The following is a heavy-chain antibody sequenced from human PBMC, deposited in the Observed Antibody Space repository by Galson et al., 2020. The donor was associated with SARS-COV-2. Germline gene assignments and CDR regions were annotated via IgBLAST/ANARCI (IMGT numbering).Heavy chain of an antibody. Sequence: SEPLSLTCTVPGGSISSYYWSWIRQPPGKGLEWIGYIYYSGSTNYNHSLKSRVTISVDTSKNQFSLKLRSVTAADTSVYYCARGDYFWGSYRSWGQGTLVTVSS. J-gene: IGHJ4*02. CDR2: IYYSGST. CDR3: ARGDYFWGSYRS. CDR1: GGSISSYY. D-gene: IGHD3-16*02. V-gene: IGHV4-59*01.